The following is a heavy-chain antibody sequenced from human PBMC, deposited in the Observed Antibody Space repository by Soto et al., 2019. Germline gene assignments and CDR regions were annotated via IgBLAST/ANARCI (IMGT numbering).Heavy chain of an antibody. CDR3: ARTGHLFDY. Sequence: QVQLQQWGAGLLKPSETLSLTCAVHGGSFSDYYWSWIRQPPGKGLEWIGEINYSGRTNYNPSLKSRVTMSVDTSKNQFPLTRSSMTAADTAVYYCARTGHLFDYWGQGISVTVSS. J-gene: IGHJ4*02. CDR1: GGSFSDYY. CDR2: INYSGRT. V-gene: IGHV4-34*01.